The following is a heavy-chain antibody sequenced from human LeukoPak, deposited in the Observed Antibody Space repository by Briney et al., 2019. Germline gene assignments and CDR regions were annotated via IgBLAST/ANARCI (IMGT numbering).Heavy chain of an antibody. D-gene: IGHD3-10*01. V-gene: IGHV4-34*01. CDR1: GGSFSGYY. CDR3: ARGRSYYYGSGSSPFDY. Sequence: SETLSLTCAVYGGSFSGYYWSWIRQPPGKGLEWIGEINHSGSTNYNPSLKRRVTISVDTSKNQFSLKLSSVTAADTAVYYCARGRSYYYGSGSSPFDYWGQGTLVTVSS. J-gene: IGHJ4*02. CDR2: INHSGST.